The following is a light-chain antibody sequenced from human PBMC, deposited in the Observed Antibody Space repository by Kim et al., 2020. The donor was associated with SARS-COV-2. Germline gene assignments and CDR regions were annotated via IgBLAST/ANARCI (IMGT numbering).Light chain of an antibody. CDR1: KLGDKY. CDR3: QAWDSSTYV. CDR2: QDS. Sequence: SYELTQPTSVSVSPGQTASITCSGDKLGDKYACWYQQKPGQSPVLVIYQDSKRPSGIPERFSGSNSGNTATLTISGTQAMDEADYYCQAWDSSTYVFGTGTKVTVL. J-gene: IGLJ1*01. V-gene: IGLV3-1*01.